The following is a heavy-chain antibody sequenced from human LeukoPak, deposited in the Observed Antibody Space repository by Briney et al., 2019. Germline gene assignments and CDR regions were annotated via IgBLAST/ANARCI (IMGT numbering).Heavy chain of an antibody. V-gene: IGHV1-8*03. D-gene: IGHD3-10*01. CDR1: GYTFTTYD. J-gene: IGHJ3*02. CDR3: ARRSGSGRHPFHI. Sequence: ASVKVSCKASGYTFTTYDINWVRQAPGQGLEWMGYINTNSGNTGYARKFQGRVTITSTTSITTAYMELRSLRYDGRAVYYCARRSGSGRHPFHIWGQGTLVTVSS. CDR2: INTNSGNT.